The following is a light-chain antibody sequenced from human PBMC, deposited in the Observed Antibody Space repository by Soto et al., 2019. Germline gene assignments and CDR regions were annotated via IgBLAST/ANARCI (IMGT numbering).Light chain of an antibody. J-gene: IGKJ1*01. V-gene: IGKV3-11*01. CDR1: QSVSSY. CDR3: QQRSDWPWT. CDR2: EAS. Sequence: EIVFTQSPATLSLSPGERAILSCRASQSVSSYLAWYQQKPGQAPRLLMYEASNRATGIPARFSGGGSGTDFTLTISSLEPEDFAVYYCQQRSDWPWTFGQGTKVDIK.